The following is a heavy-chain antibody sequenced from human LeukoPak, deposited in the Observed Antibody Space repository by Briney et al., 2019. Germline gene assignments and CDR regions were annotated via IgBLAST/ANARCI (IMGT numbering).Heavy chain of an antibody. J-gene: IGHJ5*02. V-gene: IGHV3-7*03. CDR1: GFTFSSYW. Sequence: GGSLRLSCAASGFTFSSYWMSWVRQARGKGVEGVANIKQDGSEKYYVDSVKGRFTISRDNAKNSLYLQMNSLRAEDPAVYYCARDVLTGYPNWFDLWGQGTLVTVSS. D-gene: IGHD3-9*01. CDR3: ARDVLTGYPNWFDL. CDR2: IKQDGSEK.